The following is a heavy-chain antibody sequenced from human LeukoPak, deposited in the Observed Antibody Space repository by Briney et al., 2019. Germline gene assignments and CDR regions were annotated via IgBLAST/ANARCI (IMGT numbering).Heavy chain of an antibody. V-gene: IGHV3-21*01. CDR3: ARDRVVAATLDAFDI. Sequence: PGRSLRLSCAASGFTFSSYSMNWVRQAPGKGLEWVSSISSSSYIYYADSVKGRFTISRDNAKNSLYLQMNSLRAEDTAVYYCARDRVVAATLDAFDIWGQGTMVTVSS. D-gene: IGHD2-15*01. CDR2: ISSSSYI. J-gene: IGHJ3*02. CDR1: GFTFSSYS.